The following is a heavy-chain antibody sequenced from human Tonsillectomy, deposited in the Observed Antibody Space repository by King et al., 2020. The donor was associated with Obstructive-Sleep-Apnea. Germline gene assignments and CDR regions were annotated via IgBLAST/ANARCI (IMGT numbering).Heavy chain of an antibody. J-gene: IGHJ5*02. CDR3: ASLAVNSTWSRLGYVDP. V-gene: IGHV4-39*07. D-gene: IGHD6-13*01. CDR2: IYYTGNT. CDR1: GASFTSNSYY. Sequence: QLQESGPGLVKPSETLSLTCTVSGASFTSNSYYWGWIRQPPGKGLEWIGTIYYTGNTFYNPSPKSRVTISVDTSKNHCSRSLHAVTAADTAVYYCASLAVNSTWSRLGYVDPWGQGTLVAVSS.